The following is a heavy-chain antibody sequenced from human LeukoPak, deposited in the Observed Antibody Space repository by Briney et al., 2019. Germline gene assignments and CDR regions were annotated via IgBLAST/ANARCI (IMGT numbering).Heavy chain of an antibody. J-gene: IGHJ6*03. CDR2: INHSGST. V-gene: IGHV4-34*01. CDR3: ARGDIVVVPAQNQYYYYYMDV. Sequence: SETLSLTCAVYGGSFSGYYWSWIRQPPGKGLEWIGEINHSGSTNYNPSLKSRVTISVDTSKNQFSLKLSSVTAADTAVYYCARGDIVVVPAQNQYYYYYMDVWGKGTTVTVSS. CDR1: GGSFSGYY. D-gene: IGHD2-2*01.